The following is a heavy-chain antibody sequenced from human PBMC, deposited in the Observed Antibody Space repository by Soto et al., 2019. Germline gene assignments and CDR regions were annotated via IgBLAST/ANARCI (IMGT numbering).Heavy chain of an antibody. J-gene: IGHJ3*02. CDR1: GFTFSSYS. CDR3: ARDLYCGGDCYYYDAFDI. CDR2: ISSSSSYI. V-gene: IGHV3-21*01. Sequence: GGSLRLSCAASGFTFSSYSMNWVRQAPGKGLEWVSSISSSSSYIYYADSVKGRFTISRDNAKNSLYLQMNSLRAEDTAVYYCARDLYCGGDCYYYDAFDIWGQGTMVTVSS. D-gene: IGHD2-21*02.